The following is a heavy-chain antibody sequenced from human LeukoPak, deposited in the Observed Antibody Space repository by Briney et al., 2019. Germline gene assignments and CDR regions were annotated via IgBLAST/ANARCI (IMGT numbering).Heavy chain of an antibody. J-gene: IGHJ5*02. CDR3: ARPPSPFRGVNPWFDP. CDR2: INHSGST. Sequence: PSETLSLTCTVSGGSISSSSYYWSWIRQPPGKGLEWIGEINHSGSTNYNPSLKSRVTISVDTSKNQFSLKLSSVTAADTAVYYCARPPSPFRGVNPWFDPWGQGTLVTVSS. CDR1: GGSISSSSYY. V-gene: IGHV4-39*07. D-gene: IGHD3-10*01.